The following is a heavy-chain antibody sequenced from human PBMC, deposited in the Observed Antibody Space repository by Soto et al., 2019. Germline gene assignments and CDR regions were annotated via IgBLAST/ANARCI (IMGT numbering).Heavy chain of an antibody. V-gene: IGHV1-46*01. CDR1: GDTFTSYY. CDR3: AAEIDDYADFNH. CDR2: INPSGGT. J-gene: IGHJ5*02. D-gene: IGHD4-17*01. Sequence: ASVKVSCKASGDTFTSYYMHWVRQAPGQGLEWMGIINPSGGTSYAQKFQGRVTMTRDTSTSTVYMELSSLTSEDTAVYFCAAEIDDYADFNHWGQGTPVTVSS.